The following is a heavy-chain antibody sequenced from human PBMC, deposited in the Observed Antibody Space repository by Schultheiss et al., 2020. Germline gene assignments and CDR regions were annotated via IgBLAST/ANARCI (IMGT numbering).Heavy chain of an antibody. CDR2: IYTSGCT. Sequence: SETLSLTCTVSGGSISSYYWSWIRQPPGKGLEWIGHIYTSGCTNYNPSLKSRVTISVDTSKNQFSLKLSSVTAADTAVYYCARGSYPDSFDIWGQGTMVTVSS. CDR1: GGSISSYY. D-gene: IGHD3-16*02. V-gene: IGHV4-4*08. CDR3: ARGSYPDSFDI. J-gene: IGHJ3*02.